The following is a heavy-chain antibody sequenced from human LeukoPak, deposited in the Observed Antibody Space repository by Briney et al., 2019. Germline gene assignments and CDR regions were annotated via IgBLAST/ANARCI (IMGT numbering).Heavy chain of an antibody. CDR2: VSSDGGGT. CDR1: GFIFTPYA. CDR3: VRYTDSSYPD. D-gene: IGHD1-14*01. V-gene: IGHV3-64D*06. Sequence: GGSLRLSCSASGFIFTPYAMHWVRQAPGKGLEYVSAVSSDGGGTYYTDSVKGRFTISRDNSKSTLYLQMSSLRPEDTAVYYCVRYTDSSYPDWGQGTLVTVSS. J-gene: IGHJ4*02.